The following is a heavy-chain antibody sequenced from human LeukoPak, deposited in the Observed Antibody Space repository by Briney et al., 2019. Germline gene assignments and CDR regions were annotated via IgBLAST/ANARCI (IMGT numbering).Heavy chain of an antibody. D-gene: IGHD2-8*01. CDR3: ARGVDY. CDR1: GFTVSRSH. CDR2: IHSGGTT. J-gene: IGHJ4*02. Sequence: GGSLRLSCAASGFTVSRSHMNWVRQAPGKGLEWVSLIHSGGTTYYADYVQGRFTISRDSSKNTLYLQMYSLRAEDTAVYYCARGVDYWGRGIPVTVSS. V-gene: IGHV3-53*01.